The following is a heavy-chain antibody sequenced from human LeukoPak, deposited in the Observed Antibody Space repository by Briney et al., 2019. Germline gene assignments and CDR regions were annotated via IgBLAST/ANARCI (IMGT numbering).Heavy chain of an antibody. V-gene: IGHV3-23*01. J-gene: IGHJ4*02. CDR1: GFTFSNYA. Sequence: GSLRLSCETSGFTFSNYAMSWVRQAPGRGLEWVSGISYGDGGTYYADSVKGRFTISRDNSKNTLYLQMNSLRAEDTAVYYCAKTARYSYGWYDYWGQGTLVTVSS. CDR2: ISYGDGGT. CDR3: AKTARYSYGWYDY. D-gene: IGHD5-18*01.